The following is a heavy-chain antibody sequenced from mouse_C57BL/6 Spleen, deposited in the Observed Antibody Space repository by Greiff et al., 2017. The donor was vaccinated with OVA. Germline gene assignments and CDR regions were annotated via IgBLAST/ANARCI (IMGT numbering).Heavy chain of an antibody. CDR1: GYTFTGYW. Sequence: QVQLQQPGAELMKPGASVKLSCKATGYTFTGYWIEWVKQRPGHGLEWIGEILPGSGSTNYNEKFKGKATFTADTSSNTAYMQLSSLTTEDSAIVYCASSDGYYGGAWFAYWGQGTLVTVSA. CDR3: ASSDGYYGGAWFAY. J-gene: IGHJ3*01. V-gene: IGHV1-9*01. D-gene: IGHD2-3*01. CDR2: ILPGSGST.